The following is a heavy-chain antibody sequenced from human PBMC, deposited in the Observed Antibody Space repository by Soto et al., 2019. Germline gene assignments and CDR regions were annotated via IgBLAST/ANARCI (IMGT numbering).Heavy chain of an antibody. CDR1: GFTFNNYG. J-gene: IGHJ6*02. CDR3: AKGHYYDFWSAKRYYGVDV. V-gene: IGHV3-23*01. D-gene: IGHD3-3*01. CDR2: ISGGGGST. Sequence: EVQLLESGGGLVQPGGSLRLSCAASGFTFNNYGMSWVRQAPGKGLAWVSGISGGGGSTYYADSVKGRFTISRDNSKNTLYLQMTSLRAEDTALYYCAKGHYYDFWSAKRYYGVDVWGLGTTVTVSS.